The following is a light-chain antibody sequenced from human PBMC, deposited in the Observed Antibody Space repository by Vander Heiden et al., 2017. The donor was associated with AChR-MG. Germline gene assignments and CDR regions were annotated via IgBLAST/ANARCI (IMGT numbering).Light chain of an antibody. J-gene: IGLJ2*01. CDR1: SSDVGGYNY. CDR3: SSYTSSSTLVV. Sequence: ALTQPASVSGSPGQSITISCTGTSSDVGGYNYVSWYQQHPGKAPKLMIYDVSNRPSGVSNRFSGSKSGNTASLTISGLQAEDEADYYCSSYTSSSTLVVFGGGTKLTVL. V-gene: IGLV2-14*01. CDR2: DVS.